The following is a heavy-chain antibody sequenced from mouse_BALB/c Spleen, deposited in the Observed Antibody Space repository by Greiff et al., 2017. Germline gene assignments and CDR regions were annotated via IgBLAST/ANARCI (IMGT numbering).Heavy chain of an antibody. J-gene: IGHJ3*01. CDR1: GYTFTSYT. CDR2: INPSSGYT. Sequence: QVQLKESGAELARPGASVKMSCKASGYTFTSYTMHWVKQRPGQGLEWIGYINPSSGYTNYNQKFKDKATLTADKSSSTAYMQLSSLTSEDSAVYYCADFTTARFAYWGQGTLVTVSA. D-gene: IGHD1-2*01. V-gene: IGHV1-4*01. CDR3: ADFTTARFAY.